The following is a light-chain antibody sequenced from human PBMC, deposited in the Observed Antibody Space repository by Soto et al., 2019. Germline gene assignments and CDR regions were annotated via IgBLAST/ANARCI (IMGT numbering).Light chain of an antibody. V-gene: IGKV1-5*03. CDR2: KAS. CDR1: QSIDSW. J-gene: IGKJ4*01. Sequence: DIQMTQSPSTMSASVGDRVTITCRASQSIDSWLGWYQQKPGKAPKFLMYKASNLESGVPSRFSGSGSETEFTLTISSLQPEDFATYYCQQLNSYPQTFGGGTKVDIK. CDR3: QQLNSYPQT.